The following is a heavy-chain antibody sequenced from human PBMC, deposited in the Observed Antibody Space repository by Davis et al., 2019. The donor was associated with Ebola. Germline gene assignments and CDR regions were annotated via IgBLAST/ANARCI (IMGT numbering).Heavy chain of an antibody. J-gene: IGHJ4*02. CDR1: GFTFSSYA. V-gene: IGHV3-30-3*01. CDR2: ISYDGSNK. CDR3: ARDRAAAGTLFDY. D-gene: IGHD6-13*01. Sequence: GESLKISCAASGFTFSSYAMHWVRQAPGKGLEWVAVISYDGSNKYYADSVKGRFTISRDNSKNTLYLQMNSLRAEDTAVYYCARDRAAAGTLFDYWGQGTLVTVSS.